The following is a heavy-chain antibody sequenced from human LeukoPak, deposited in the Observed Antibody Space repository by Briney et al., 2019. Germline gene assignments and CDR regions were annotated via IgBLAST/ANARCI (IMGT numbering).Heavy chain of an antibody. CDR2: IYSGGST. D-gene: IGHD3-10*01. V-gene: IGHV3-53*04. CDR3: ARWEYGSGSSAY. CDR1: GFTFSDYS. Sequence: GSLRLSCAASGFTFSDYSMSWVRQAPGKGLEWVSVIYSGGSTYYADSVKGRFTISRHNSKNTLYLQMNSLRAEDTAVYYCARWEYGSGSSAYWGQGTLVTVSS. J-gene: IGHJ4*02.